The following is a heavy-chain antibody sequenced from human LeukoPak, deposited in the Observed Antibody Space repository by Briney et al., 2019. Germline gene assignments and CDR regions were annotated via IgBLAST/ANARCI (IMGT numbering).Heavy chain of an antibody. CDR2: IYHTGSS. J-gene: IGHJ4*02. D-gene: IGHD3-22*01. CDR3: ARVNRDTSGYYHVYFDY. CDR1: GGSIRSYY. V-gene: IGHV4-59*01. Sequence: SETLSLTCTVSGGSIRSYYWSWIRQPPGKGLEWIGFIYHTGSSNYNPSLKSRVTISVDTSKNQVSLNLRSVTAADTAVYYCARVNRDTSGYYHVYFDYWGQGTLVSVSS.